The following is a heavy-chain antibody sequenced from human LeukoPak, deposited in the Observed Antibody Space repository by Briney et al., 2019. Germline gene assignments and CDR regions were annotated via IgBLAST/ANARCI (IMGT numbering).Heavy chain of an antibody. J-gene: IGHJ2*01. Sequence: SVKVSCKASGYTFTGYYMHWVRQAPGQGLEWMGRIIPILGIANYAQKFQGRVTITADKSTSTAYMELSSLRSEDTAVYYCARDGNRGSYERNWYFDLWGRGTLVTVSS. CDR1: GYTFTGYY. CDR3: ARDGNRGSYERNWYFDL. D-gene: IGHD1-26*01. V-gene: IGHV1-69*04. CDR2: IIPILGIA.